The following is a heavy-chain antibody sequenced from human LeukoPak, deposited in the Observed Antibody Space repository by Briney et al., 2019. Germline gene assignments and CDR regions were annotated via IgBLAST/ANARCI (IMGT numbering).Heavy chain of an antibody. D-gene: IGHD1-26*01. CDR2: ISDGGGST. J-gene: IGHJ4*02. V-gene: IGHV3-23*01. Sequence: PGGSLRLSCAASGFAFSIYAMTWVHQAPGKGLEWVSAISDGGGSTYYADSVKGRFTISRDNSKNTLYLQMNSLRAEDTAVYYCAKDRNSGSPYYFDYWGQGTLVTVSS. CDR1: GFAFSIYA. CDR3: AKDRNSGSPYYFDY.